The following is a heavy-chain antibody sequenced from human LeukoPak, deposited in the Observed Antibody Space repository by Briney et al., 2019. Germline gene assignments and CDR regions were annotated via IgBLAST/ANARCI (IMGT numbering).Heavy chain of an antibody. CDR1: GGSISSYY. CDR2: IYYSGTT. CDR3: ARVPTRAVTSRGIAVVFDAFDI. J-gene: IGHJ3*02. V-gene: IGHV4-39*07. Sequence: SETLSLTCTVSGGSISSYYWGWIRQPPGKGLEWIGSIYYSGTTHYNPSLESRVTISVDTSKNQFSLKLASVTAADTAVYYCARVPTRAVTSRGIAVVFDAFDIWGQGTMVTVSS. D-gene: IGHD6-19*01.